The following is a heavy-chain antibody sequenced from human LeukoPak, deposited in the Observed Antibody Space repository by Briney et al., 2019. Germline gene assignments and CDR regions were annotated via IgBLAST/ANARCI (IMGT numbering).Heavy chain of an antibody. Sequence: PGGSLRLSCAASGFTFSSYAMSWVRQAPGKGLEWVSSISSSSSYIYYADSVKGRFTISRDNAKNSLYLQMNSLRAEDTAVYYCARDGYCSGGSCFRLYYYGMDVWGQGTTVTVSS. J-gene: IGHJ6*02. CDR1: GFTFSSYA. D-gene: IGHD2-15*01. CDR3: ARDGYCSGGSCFRLYYYGMDV. CDR2: ISSSSSYI. V-gene: IGHV3-21*01.